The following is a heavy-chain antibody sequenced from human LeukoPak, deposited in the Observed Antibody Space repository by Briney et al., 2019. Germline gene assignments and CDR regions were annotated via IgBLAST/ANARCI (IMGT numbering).Heavy chain of an antibody. J-gene: IGHJ4*02. CDR2: INPSGGST. D-gene: IGHD6-6*01. CDR3: AREAAARPQGFDY. CDR1: GYTFTSYY. Sequence: ASVKVSCKASGYTFTSYYMHWVRQAPGQGLEWMGIINPSGGSTSYAQKFQVRVTMTRDTSTSTVYMELSSLRSGDTAVYYCAREAAARPQGFDYWGQGTLVTVSS. V-gene: IGHV1-46*01.